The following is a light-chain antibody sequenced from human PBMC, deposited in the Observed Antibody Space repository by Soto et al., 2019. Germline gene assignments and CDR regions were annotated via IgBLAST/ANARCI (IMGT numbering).Light chain of an antibody. CDR1: HSMSNSN. Sequence: IVLTQSPGTLSFSPGDRATLSCRASHSMSNSNLAWYQHKPGQAPRLLIYGASNRATGIPDRFSGSGSGTDFILTINRLEPEDFAVYYCQEFASNFGGGTKVDI. CDR2: GAS. J-gene: IGKJ4*01. V-gene: IGKV3-20*01. CDR3: QEFASN.